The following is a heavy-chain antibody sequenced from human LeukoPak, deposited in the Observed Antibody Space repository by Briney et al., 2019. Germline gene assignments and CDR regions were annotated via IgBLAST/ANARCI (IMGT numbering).Heavy chain of an antibody. CDR3: AKDGSPYSSGWYTDY. J-gene: IGHJ4*02. D-gene: IGHD6-19*01. CDR2: ISGSGGSK. V-gene: IGHV3-23*01. CDR1: GFTFSSYD. Sequence: GGSLRLSCAASGFTFSSYDMSWVRQAPGKGLEWVAAISGSGGSKYYADSEKGGFTIARENKKKTVDLQMHSLRAEDTAVYSCAKDGSPYSSGWYTDYWGQGTLVTVSS.